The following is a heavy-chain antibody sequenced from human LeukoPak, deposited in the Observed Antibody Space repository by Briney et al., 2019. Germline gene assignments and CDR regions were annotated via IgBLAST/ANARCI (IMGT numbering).Heavy chain of an antibody. D-gene: IGHD2-21*02. V-gene: IGHV4-38-2*02. Sequence: SETLSLTCTVSGYSISSGYYWGWIRQPPGKGLEWIGSIYHSGSTYYNPSLKSRVTISVDTSKNQFSLKLSSVTAADTAVYYCARGAESYCGRDGVGKLDYWGQGTLVTVSS. CDR1: GYSISSGYY. J-gene: IGHJ4*02. CDR3: ARGAESYCGRDGVGKLDY. CDR2: IYHSGST.